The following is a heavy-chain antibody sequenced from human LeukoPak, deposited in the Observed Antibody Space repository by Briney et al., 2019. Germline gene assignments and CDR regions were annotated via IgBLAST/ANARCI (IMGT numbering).Heavy chain of an antibody. CDR2: IRQDGSAK. D-gene: IGHD3-3*01. J-gene: IGHJ4*02. V-gene: IGHV3-7*03. CDR1: GFTFSSYW. CDR3: ARGFLDS. Sequence: GGSLRLSCAASGFTFSSYWMSWVRQISGRGLEWVANIRQDGSAKYYVDSVKGRFTISRDNAKDSLYLQMNSLRAEDTAVYYCARGFLDSWGQGTLVTVSS.